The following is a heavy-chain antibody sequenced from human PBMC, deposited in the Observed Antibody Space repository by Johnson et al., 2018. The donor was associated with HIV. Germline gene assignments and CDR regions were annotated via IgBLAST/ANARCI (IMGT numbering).Heavy chain of an antibody. V-gene: IGHV3-30*03. CDR1: GFTFSSYG. J-gene: IGHJ3*02. D-gene: IGHD2/OR15-2a*01. CDR2: ISYDGSNK. CDR3: ARVFVIADDAFDI. Sequence: VQLVESGGGVVQPGRSLRLSCAASGFTFSSYGMHWVRQAPGKGLEWVAVISYDGSNKYYADSVKGRFTISRDNAKNSLYLQMNSLRAEDTAVYYCARVFVIADDAFDIWGQGTMVTVSS.